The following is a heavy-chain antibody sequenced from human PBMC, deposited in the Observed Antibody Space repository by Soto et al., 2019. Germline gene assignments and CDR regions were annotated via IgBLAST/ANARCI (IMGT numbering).Heavy chain of an antibody. CDR1: GGSITSSGYY. D-gene: IGHD2-2*01. Sequence: QVQLQESGPGLVKPSQTLSLTCTVSGGSITSSGYYWSWIRQHPGEGLEWIGFAYNRGSTSYNPSPQSRVTIAVDKSSNQFSLNVKSVTAADTAVYYCARGGGSTKVDYWGQGTLVTVSP. CDR3: ARGGGSTKVDY. V-gene: IGHV4-31*03. J-gene: IGHJ4*02. CDR2: AYNRGST.